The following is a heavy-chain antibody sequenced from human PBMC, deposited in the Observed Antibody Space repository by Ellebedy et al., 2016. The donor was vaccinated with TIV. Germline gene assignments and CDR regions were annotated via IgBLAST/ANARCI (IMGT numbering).Heavy chain of an antibody. CDR2: ISGSSRIT. J-gene: IGHJ4*02. CDR3: ARGYSSPDY. CDR1: GFTFSDYA. Sequence: GGSLRLSCAASGFTFSDYAMNWVRQAPGKGLEWVSFISGSSRITYYADSVKGRFTISRENAKNSLYLQMNSLRAEDTAVYYCARGYSSPDYWGQGTLVTVSS. V-gene: IGHV3-48*04. D-gene: IGHD6-13*01.